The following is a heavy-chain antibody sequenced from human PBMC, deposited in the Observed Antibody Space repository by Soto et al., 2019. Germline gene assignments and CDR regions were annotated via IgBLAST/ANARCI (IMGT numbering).Heavy chain of an antibody. CDR3: ARAGNDFWSGYYSEYYYYYYGMDV. V-gene: IGHV1-69*01. CDR2: IIPIFGTA. CDR1: GGTFGSYA. Sequence: QVQLVQSGAEVKKPGSSVKVSCKASGGTFGSYAISWVRQAPGQGLEWMGGIIPIFGTANYAQKCQGRVTITADESTSTAYMELSSLRSEDTAVYYCARAGNDFWSGYYSEYYYYYYGMDVWGQGTTVTVSS. J-gene: IGHJ6*02. D-gene: IGHD3-3*01.